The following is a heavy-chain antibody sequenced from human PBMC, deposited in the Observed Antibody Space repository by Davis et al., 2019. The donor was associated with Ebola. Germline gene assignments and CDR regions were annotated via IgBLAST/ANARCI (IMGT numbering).Heavy chain of an antibody. D-gene: IGHD4-17*01. CDR2: INPSGGST. V-gene: IGHV1-46*01. CDR1: GYTFTSYY. J-gene: IGHJ4*02. CDR3: ARDTYGLDY. Sequence: GESLKTSCAASGYTFTSYYMHWVRQAPGQGLEWMGIINPSGGSTSYAQKFQGRVTMTRDTSISTAYMELSRLRSDDTAVYYCARDTYGLDYWGQGTLVTVSS.